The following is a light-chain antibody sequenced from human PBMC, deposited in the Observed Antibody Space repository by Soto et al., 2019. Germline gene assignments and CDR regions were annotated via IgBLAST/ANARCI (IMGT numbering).Light chain of an antibody. CDR2: GAS. CDR1: ESVSNNY. V-gene: IGKV3-20*01. Sequence: EIVLTQSPGTLSLSPGERATLSCRASESVSNNYLAWYQQKLGQAPRLLIYGASSRATGIPDRFSGSGSGTDFALTISRLEPEDFAVYYCQQYGSSRTFGQGTKGKS. J-gene: IGKJ1*01. CDR3: QQYGSSRT.